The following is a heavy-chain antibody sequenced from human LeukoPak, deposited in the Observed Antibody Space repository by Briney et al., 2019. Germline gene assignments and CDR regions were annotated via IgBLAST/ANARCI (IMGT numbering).Heavy chain of an antibody. V-gene: IGHV4-59*11. CDR1: GVSISSHY. CDR2: IYYTGST. J-gene: IGHJ4*02. CDR3: ASAGDPHYFDF. Sequence: SETLSLTCTVSGVSISSHYWSWIRQSPGKRLEWIGNIYYTGSTNYNPSLQSRVAISIDTSKNQFSLTLNSVTAADAAVYYCASAGDPHYFDFWGQGPLVTVSS.